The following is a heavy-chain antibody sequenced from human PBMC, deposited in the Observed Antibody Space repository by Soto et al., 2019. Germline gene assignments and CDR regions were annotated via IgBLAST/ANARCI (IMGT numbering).Heavy chain of an antibody. CDR3: ARRNRYDDVWRGNEGPYAFDI. V-gene: IGHV5-51*01. D-gene: IGHD3-16*01. CDR1: GYSFTSYW. Sequence: GESLKISCKGSGYSFTSYWIGWVRQMPGKGLEWMGIIYPGDSDTRYSPSFQGQVTISADKSISTAYLQWSSLKASDTAMYYCARRNRYDDVWRGNEGPYAFDIWGQGPMVTVSS. CDR2: IYPGDSDT. J-gene: IGHJ3*02.